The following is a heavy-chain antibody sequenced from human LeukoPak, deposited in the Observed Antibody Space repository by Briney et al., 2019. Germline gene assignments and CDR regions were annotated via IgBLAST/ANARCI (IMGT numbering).Heavy chain of an antibody. CDR3: ARDGGWLQTQNHYYYHGMDV. Sequence: SVKVSCKASGGTFSTYAITWVRQAPGQGLEWMGRILPIFDMANYAQKFQGRVTITADKSTRTAYLELSSLRSDDTAVYYCARDGGWLQTQNHYYYHGMDVWGQGTTVTVSS. D-gene: IGHD5-24*01. J-gene: IGHJ6*02. V-gene: IGHV1-69*04. CDR2: ILPIFDMA. CDR1: GGTFSTYA.